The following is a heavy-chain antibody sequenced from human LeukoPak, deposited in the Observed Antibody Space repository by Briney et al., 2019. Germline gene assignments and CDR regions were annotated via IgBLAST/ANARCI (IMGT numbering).Heavy chain of an antibody. CDR3: ARTYYDFWSGYHTGWYYYMDV. Sequence: KPSETLSLTCAVSGGSLSGYYWSWIRQSPGKGLEWVGEINDSGSTNYNPSLKSRVTISVDTSKNQFSLKLSSVTAADTAVYYCARTYYDFWSGYHTGWYYYMDVWGKGTTVTVSS. V-gene: IGHV4-34*01. CDR2: INDSGST. J-gene: IGHJ6*03. CDR1: GGSLSGYY. D-gene: IGHD3-3*01.